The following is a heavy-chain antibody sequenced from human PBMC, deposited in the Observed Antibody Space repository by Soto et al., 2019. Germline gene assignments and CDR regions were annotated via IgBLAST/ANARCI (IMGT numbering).Heavy chain of an antibody. V-gene: IGHV4-59*01. CDR2: IHYSGTT. Sequence: SETLSVTCTLSGGSMRNYFWTWIRQPPGKGLDWIGYIHYSGTTSFFPSYNPSLRSRVTISEDTSKNQFSLKLFSVTTADTAVYFCAAGEASSRNLAPYYLDFWGQGTMVTVSS. J-gene: IGHJ4*02. D-gene: IGHD6-13*01. CDR1: GGSMRNYF. CDR3: AAGEASSRNLAPYYLDF.